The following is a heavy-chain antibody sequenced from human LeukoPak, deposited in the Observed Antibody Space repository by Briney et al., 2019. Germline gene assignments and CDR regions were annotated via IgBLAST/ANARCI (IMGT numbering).Heavy chain of an antibody. V-gene: IGHV3-30*02. CDR3: AKPPRYSSSYPDY. CDR2: IRYDGSNK. D-gene: IGHD6-6*01. J-gene: IGHJ4*02. Sequence: PGGSLRLSCAASGFTFSSYGMHWVRQAPGKGLEWVAFIRYDGSNKYYADSVKGRFTISRDNSKNTLYLQMNSLRAEDTAVYYCAKPPRYSSSYPDYWGQGTVVTVSS. CDR1: GFTFSSYG.